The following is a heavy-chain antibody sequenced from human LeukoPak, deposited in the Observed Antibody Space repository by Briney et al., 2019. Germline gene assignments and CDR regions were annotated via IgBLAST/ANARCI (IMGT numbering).Heavy chain of an antibody. CDR2: INHSGST. CDR3: ARGGYSYGPEDYFDY. D-gene: IGHD5-18*01. CDR1: GGSFSGYY. Sequence: PSETLSLTCAVYGGSFSGYYWSWIRQPPGKGLEWIGEINHSGSTNYNPSLKSRVTISVDTSKNQFSLKLSSVTAADTAVYYCARGGYSYGPEDYFDYWGQGTLVTVSS. J-gene: IGHJ4*02. V-gene: IGHV4-34*01.